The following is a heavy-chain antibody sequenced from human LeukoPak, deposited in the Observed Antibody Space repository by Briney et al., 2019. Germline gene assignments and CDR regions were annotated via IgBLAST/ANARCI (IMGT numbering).Heavy chain of an antibody. CDR3: ARDAGGTYCSGGSCYFDY. V-gene: IGHV3-66*01. J-gene: IGHJ4*02. Sequence: PGGSLRLSCAASGFTVSSNYMSWVRQAPGKGLEWVSVIYSGGSTYYADSVKGRFTISRDNSKNTLYLQMNSLRAEDTAVYYCARDAGGTYCSGGSCYFDYWGQGTLVTVSS. CDR2: IYSGGST. D-gene: IGHD2-15*01. CDR1: GFTVSSNY.